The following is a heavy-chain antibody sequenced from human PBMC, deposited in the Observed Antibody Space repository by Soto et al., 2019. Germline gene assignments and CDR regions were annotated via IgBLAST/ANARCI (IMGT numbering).Heavy chain of an antibody. J-gene: IGHJ4*02. D-gene: IGHD2-2*01. Sequence: SVDYGWRWILQNPGKGLEWIGYIYYSGSTNYNPSLKSRVTISVNTSKNKFSLNLTSVTAADTAVYYCARGPVVPAAITATAPFDYWGQGTLVTVSS. CDR3: ARGPVVPAAITATAPFDY. CDR2: IYYSGST. CDR1: SVDYG. V-gene: IGHV4-61*08.